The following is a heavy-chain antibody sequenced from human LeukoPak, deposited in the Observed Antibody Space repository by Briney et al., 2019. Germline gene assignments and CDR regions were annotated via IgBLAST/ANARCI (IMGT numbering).Heavy chain of an antibody. CDR3: AKKLGNEDFLDY. CDR1: GFAFSSYA. Sequence: GGSLRLSCAASGFAFSSYAMHWVRQGPGKGLEWVAYIRYDGSNKYYADSVKGRFTISRDNSKKTLYLQMNSLRAEDTAVYCAKKLGNEDFLDYWGQGTLVTVSS. V-gene: IGHV3-30*02. D-gene: IGHD2-8*01. CDR2: IRYDGSNK. J-gene: IGHJ4*02.